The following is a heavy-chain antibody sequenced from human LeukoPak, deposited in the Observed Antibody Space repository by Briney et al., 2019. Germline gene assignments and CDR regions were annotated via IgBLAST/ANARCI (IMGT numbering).Heavy chain of an antibody. CDR3: ARKPRTTGTTTHSYYYYYYMDV. V-gene: IGHV4-34*01. CDR2: INHSGST. D-gene: IGHD1-1*01. CDR1: GGSFSGYY. Sequence: SETLSLTCAVYGGSFSGYYWSWIRQPPGKGLEWIGEINHSGSTNYNPSLKSRVTISVDTSKNQFSLKLSSVTAADTAVYYCARKPRTTGTTTHSYYYYYYMDVWGKGTTVTVSS. J-gene: IGHJ6*03.